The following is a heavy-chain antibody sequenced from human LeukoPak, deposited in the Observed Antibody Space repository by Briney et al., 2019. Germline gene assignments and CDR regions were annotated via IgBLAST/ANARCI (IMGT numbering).Heavy chain of an antibody. CDR2: ISGSGGNT. CDR1: GFTFSNYW. V-gene: IGHV3-23*01. CDR3: AKLRSGTTGNVEI. Sequence: TGGSLRLSCAASGFTFSNYWMSWVRQAPGKGLEWVSAISGSGGNTYYADSVKGRFTIPRDNSKNTLYLQMNSLRAEDSAAYYCAKLRSGTTGNVEIWGQGTMVTVSS. D-gene: IGHD1-26*01. J-gene: IGHJ3*02.